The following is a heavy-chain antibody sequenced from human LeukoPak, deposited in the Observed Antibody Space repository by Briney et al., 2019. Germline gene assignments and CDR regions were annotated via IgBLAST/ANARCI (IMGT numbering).Heavy chain of an antibody. Sequence: GASVKVSCKASGGTFSSYAISWVRQAPGQGLEWMGRIIPIFGTANYAQKFQGRVTITTDESTSTAYMELSSLRSEDTAVYYCASSSYYYDSSGYYNFDYWGQGTLVTVSS. CDR1: GGTFSSYA. V-gene: IGHV1-69*05. CDR3: ASSSYYYDSSGYYNFDY. CDR2: IIPIFGTA. D-gene: IGHD3-22*01. J-gene: IGHJ4*02.